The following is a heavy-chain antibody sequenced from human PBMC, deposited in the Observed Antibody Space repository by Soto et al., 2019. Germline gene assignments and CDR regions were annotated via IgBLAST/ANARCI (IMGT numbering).Heavy chain of an antibody. Sequence: PSETLSLTCAVSGGSFSGYYWTWIRQPPGKGLEWIGEIDHNGITNSEPSLKSRVTISVDTSKNQFSLKLSSVTAADTAVYYCARGSPTTVTNAYFDYWGQGTLVTVSS. CDR1: GGSFSGYY. V-gene: IGHV4-34*01. CDR3: ARGSPTTVTNAYFDY. D-gene: IGHD4-17*01. J-gene: IGHJ4*02. CDR2: IDHNGIT.